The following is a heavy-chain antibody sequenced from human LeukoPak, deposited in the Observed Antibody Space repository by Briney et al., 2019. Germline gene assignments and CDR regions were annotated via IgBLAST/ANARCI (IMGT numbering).Heavy chain of an antibody. CDR3: ARGGEDCSSTSCYGEYYFDY. V-gene: IGHV3-33*01. Sequence: PGRSLRLSCAASGFTFSSYGMHWVRQAPGKGLEWVAVIWYDGSNKYCADSVKGRFTISRDNSKNTLYLQMNSLRAEDTAVYHCARGGEDCSSTSCYGEYYFDYWGQGTLVTASS. CDR1: GFTFSSYG. D-gene: IGHD2-2*01. J-gene: IGHJ4*02. CDR2: IWYDGSNK.